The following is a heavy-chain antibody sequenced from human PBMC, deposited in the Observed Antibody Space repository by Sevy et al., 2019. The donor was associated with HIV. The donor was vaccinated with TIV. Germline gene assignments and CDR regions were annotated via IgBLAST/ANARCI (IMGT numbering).Heavy chain of an antibody. CDR2: IYSSAST. V-gene: IGHV4-4*07. CDR3: ARAGVAGLFDY. J-gene: IGHJ4*02. Sequence: SETLSLTCTVSGASISRYYWSWIRQPAGKGLEWIGRIYSSASTNYNPSLQSRVTMSLDTSKNQFSLKLTSVTAADTAVYYCARAGVAGLFDYWGQGTLVTVSS. CDR1: GASISRYY. D-gene: IGHD6-19*01.